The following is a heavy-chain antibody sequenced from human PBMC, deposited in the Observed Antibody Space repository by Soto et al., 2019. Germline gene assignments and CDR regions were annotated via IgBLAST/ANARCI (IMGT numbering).Heavy chain of an antibody. Sequence: QVQLVQSGAEVKKPGSSVKVSCKASGGTFSSYTISWVRQAPGQGLEWMGRIIPILGIANYAQKFQGRVTITADKSTSTAYMELSSLRSDDTAVYYCANADIVVVVAATPNCDYWGQGTLVTVSS. J-gene: IGHJ4*02. CDR3: ANADIVVVVAATPNCDY. D-gene: IGHD2-15*01. CDR1: GGTFSSYT. CDR2: IIPILGIA. V-gene: IGHV1-69*02.